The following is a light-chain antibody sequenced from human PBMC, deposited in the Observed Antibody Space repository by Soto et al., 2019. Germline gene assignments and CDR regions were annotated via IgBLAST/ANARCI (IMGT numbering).Light chain of an antibody. Sequence: SYELTQSPSVSVAPGKTARITCGGNNIGTKSVHWYQQKPGQAPVLVIYSDNDRPSGIPARVSGSNSGHTATLTISRVEAGDEADYYCQLWDNTGDRVLFGGGTQLTVL. V-gene: IGLV3-21*04. CDR3: QLWDNTGDRVL. CDR2: SDN. J-gene: IGLJ2*01. CDR1: NIGTKS.